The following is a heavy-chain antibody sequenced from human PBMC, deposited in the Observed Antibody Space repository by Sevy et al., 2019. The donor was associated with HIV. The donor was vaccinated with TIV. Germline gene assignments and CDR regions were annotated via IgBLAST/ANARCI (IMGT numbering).Heavy chain of an antibody. Sequence: GGSLRLSCAASGFTFNTHAMNWVRQAPGKGLEWVSVISGPGYGTNYADSVKGRFTISRDNSKNTLFLQMNSLRDDDTAVYYCAKALNPALESMLEVNLRSLKGFDVWGQWDNGHRLL. CDR2: ISGPGYGT. CDR3: AKALNPALESMLEVNLRSLKGFDV. D-gene: IGHD3-22*01. CDR1: GFTFNTHA. V-gene: IGHV3-23*01. J-gene: IGHJ3*01.